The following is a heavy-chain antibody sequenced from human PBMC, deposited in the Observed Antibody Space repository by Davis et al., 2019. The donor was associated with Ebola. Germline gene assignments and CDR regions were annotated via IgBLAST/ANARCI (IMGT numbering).Heavy chain of an antibody. CDR2: ISYDGSNK. CDR1: GFTFSSYG. J-gene: IGHJ4*02. D-gene: IGHD2-21*01. V-gene: IGHV3-33*05. CDR3: ARRYCGGDCHFDY. Sequence: PGGSLRLSCAASGFTFSSYGMHWVRQAPGKGLEWVAVISYDGSNKYYADSVKGRFTISRDNAKNSLYLQMNSLRAEDTAVYYCARRYCGGDCHFDYWGQGTLVTVSS.